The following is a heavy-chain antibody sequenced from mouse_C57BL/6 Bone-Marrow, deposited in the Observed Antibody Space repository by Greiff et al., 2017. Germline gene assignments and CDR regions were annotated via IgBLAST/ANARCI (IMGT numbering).Heavy chain of an antibody. J-gene: IGHJ3*01. CDR2: IDPSDSYT. V-gene: IGHV1-69*01. CDR3: AIGSSGLAWFAY. CDR1: GYTFTSYW. Sequence: VQLQQPGAELVMPGASVKLSCKASGYTFTSYWMHWVKQRPGQGLEWIGEIDPSDSYTNYNQKFKGRSTLTVDKSSSTAAVQLSSLTSEDSAVYYCAIGSSGLAWFAYWGQGTLVTVSA. D-gene: IGHD3-2*02.